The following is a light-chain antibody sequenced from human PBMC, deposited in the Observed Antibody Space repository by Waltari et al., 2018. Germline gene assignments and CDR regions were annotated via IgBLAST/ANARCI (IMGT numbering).Light chain of an antibody. CDR2: EGS. J-gene: IGLJ3*02. V-gene: IGLV2-23*01. CDR1: SSDVGSYNL. Sequence: QSALTQPASVSGSPGQSITISCTGTSSDVGSYNLVSWYQQHPGKAPKLMIYEGSKRPSGVSNRVSGSKSGNTASLTISGLQAEDEADYYCCSYAGSSTYWVFGGGTKLTVL. CDR3: CSYAGSSTYWV.